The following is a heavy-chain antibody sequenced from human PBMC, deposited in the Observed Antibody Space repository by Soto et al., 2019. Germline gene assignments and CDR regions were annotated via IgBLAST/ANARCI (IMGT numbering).Heavy chain of an antibody. D-gene: IGHD1-1*01. CDR1: GFTFNSYT. CDR2: ISSASSSI. Sequence: EVQLVESGGGLVKPGGSLRLSCATSGFTFNSYTMNWVRQAPGKGLEWVASISSASSSIDFADSVKGRFTISRDNVNNSVFPQMNSLRAEDTGIYYCARYDAFKAFDLWGQGTMVTVSS. V-gene: IGHV3-21*01. J-gene: IGHJ3*01. CDR3: ARYDAFKAFDL.